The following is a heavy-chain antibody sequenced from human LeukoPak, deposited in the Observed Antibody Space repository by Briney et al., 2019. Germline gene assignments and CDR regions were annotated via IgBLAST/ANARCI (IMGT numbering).Heavy chain of an antibody. D-gene: IGHD3-22*01. Sequence: GGSLRLSCVASGFTFNSYSMAWVRQAPGKGLEWVSAISGSGGSTYYADSVKGRFTISRDNSKNTLYLQMNSLRAEDTAVYYCAKDEDSSGLDAFDIWGQGTMVTVSS. V-gene: IGHV3-23*01. CDR1: GFTFNSYS. CDR2: ISGSGGST. J-gene: IGHJ3*02. CDR3: AKDEDSSGLDAFDI.